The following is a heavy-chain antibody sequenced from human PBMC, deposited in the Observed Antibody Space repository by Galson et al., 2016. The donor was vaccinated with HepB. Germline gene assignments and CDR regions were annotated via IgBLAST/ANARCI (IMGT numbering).Heavy chain of an antibody. CDR1: GDSVSSNSAA. V-gene: IGHV6-1*01. D-gene: IGHD6-19*01. CDR3: AREYSTGYYERFLAKRARRGFDY. CDR2: TYYRAKWYN. J-gene: IGHJ4*02. Sequence: CAISGDSVSSNSAAWNWIRQSPSRGLEWLERTYYRAKWYNDYAVSVKSRITINVDTSKNQFSLQLNSVTPEDTAVYYCAREYSTGYYERFLAKRARRGFDYWGQGTLVTVSS.